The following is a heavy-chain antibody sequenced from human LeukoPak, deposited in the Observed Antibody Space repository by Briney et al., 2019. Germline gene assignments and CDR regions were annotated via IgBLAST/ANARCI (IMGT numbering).Heavy chain of an antibody. CDR1: GFTXSSYS. V-gene: IGHV3-48*01. CDR2: ISNTGNTK. J-gene: IGHJ4*02. Sequence: SLXXSCADSGFTXSSYSMNWVRQAPGKGLEWVSYISNTGNTKYYADSVKGRFTISRDNAKNLLYLQMNSLRAEDTAVYYCAKDHRYGSHEPFDYWGQGTLVTVSS. CDR3: AKDHRYGSHEPFDY. D-gene: IGHD1-14*01.